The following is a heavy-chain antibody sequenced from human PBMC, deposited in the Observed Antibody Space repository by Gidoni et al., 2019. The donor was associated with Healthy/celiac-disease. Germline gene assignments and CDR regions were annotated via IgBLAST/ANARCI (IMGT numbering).Heavy chain of an antibody. D-gene: IGHD2-15*01. CDR3: ARDPTYSGWFDP. Sequence: QVQLQESGPGLVKPSETLSLTCTVSGGSISSYYWSWIRQPPGKGLEWIGYIYYSGSTNYNPALKSRVTISVDTSKNQFSLKLSSVTAADTAVYYCARDPTYSGWFDPWGQGTLVTVSS. CDR1: GGSISSYY. J-gene: IGHJ5*02. V-gene: IGHV4-59*08. CDR2: IYYSGST.